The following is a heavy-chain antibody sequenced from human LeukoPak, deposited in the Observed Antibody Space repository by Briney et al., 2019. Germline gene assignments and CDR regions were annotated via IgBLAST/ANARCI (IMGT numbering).Heavy chain of an antibody. Sequence: LRLSCAAPGFTVSSNYMSWIRQPPGKGLEWIGYMYSSGSTYYNPSLKSRVTISVDTSKNQFSLKLNSVTAADTAVYYCARVGTYCSSSSCYPYNWFDPWGQGTLVTVSS. CDR1: GFTVSSNY. CDR2: MYSSGST. D-gene: IGHD2-15*01. CDR3: ARVGTYCSSSSCYPYNWFDP. J-gene: IGHJ5*02. V-gene: IGHV4-30-4*08.